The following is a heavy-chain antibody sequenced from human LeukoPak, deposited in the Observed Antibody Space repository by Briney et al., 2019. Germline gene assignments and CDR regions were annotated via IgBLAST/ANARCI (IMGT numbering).Heavy chain of an antibody. Sequence: GGSLRLSCAVSGFTFSWYSMNWVRQAPGKGLEWLSYITRSSSTIYYADSVKGRFTISRDNAKNSLYLQMNSLRVDDTAVYYCATADRGAFDIWGQGTVVIVSS. CDR1: GFTFSWYS. CDR3: ATADRGAFDI. CDR2: ITRSSSTI. J-gene: IGHJ3*02. V-gene: IGHV3-48*01.